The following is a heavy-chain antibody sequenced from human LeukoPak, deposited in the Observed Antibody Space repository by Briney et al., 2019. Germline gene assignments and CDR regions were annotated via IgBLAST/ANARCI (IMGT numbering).Heavy chain of an antibody. V-gene: IGHV3-74*01. CDR1: GFTFSSYW. CDR3: AREYGGYSYGYNDH. Sequence: QSGGSLRLSCAASGFTFSSYWTHWVRQAPGKGLVWVSRINSDGSTTTYADSVKGRFTISRDNAKNTLYLQMNSLRGEDTAVYYCAREYGGYSYGYNDHWGQGTLVTVSS. J-gene: IGHJ4*02. CDR2: INSDGSTT. D-gene: IGHD5-18*01.